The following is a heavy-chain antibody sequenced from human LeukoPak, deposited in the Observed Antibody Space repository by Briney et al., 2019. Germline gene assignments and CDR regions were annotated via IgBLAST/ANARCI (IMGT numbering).Heavy chain of an antibody. V-gene: IGHV3-43*02. CDR1: GFNFGFNFGDYA. Sequence: GGSLRLSCARSGFNFGFNFGDYAIHWVRQGPGKGLEWVSLISGDGDTTYYADSVKGRFTISRDNSRDSLFLQMNSLRTEDTALYYCARRSYDSYYSMDVWGQGTTVTVS. D-gene: IGHD2-2*01. CDR2: ISGDGDTT. CDR3: ARRSYDSYYSMDV. J-gene: IGHJ6*02.